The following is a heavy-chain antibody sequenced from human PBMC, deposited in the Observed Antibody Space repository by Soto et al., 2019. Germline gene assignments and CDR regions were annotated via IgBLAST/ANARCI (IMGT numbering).Heavy chain of an antibody. CDR2: IIPIFGTA. D-gene: IGHD3-9*01. CDR1: GGTFSSYA. V-gene: IGHV1-69*13. Sequence: GASVKVSCKASGGTFSSYAISWVRQAPGQGLEWMGGIIPIFGTANYAQKFQGRVTITADESTSTAYMELSSLRSEDTAVYYSARRKNYDISTGPFDYWGQGTLVTVS. J-gene: IGHJ4*02. CDR3: ARRKNYDISTGPFDY.